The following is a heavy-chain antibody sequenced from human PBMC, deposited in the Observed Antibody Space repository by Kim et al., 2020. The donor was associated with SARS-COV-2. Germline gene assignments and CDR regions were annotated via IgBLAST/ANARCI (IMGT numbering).Heavy chain of an antibody. CDR2: ISSSGTTI. Sequence: GGSLRLSCAASGFSFSSYEMNWVRQAPGKGLEWVSYISSSGTTIYYADSVKGRFTISRDNAKNSLYLQMNSLRAEDTAVYYCATIWFGEFSNYYGMDGWGQGTTVTVSS. V-gene: IGHV3-48*03. CDR1: GFSFSSYE. J-gene: IGHJ6*02. D-gene: IGHD3-10*01. CDR3: ATIWFGEFSNYYGMDG.